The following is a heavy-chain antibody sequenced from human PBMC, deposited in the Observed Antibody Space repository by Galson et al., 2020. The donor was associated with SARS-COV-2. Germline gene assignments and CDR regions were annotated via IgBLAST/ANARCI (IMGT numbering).Heavy chain of an antibody. CDR3: ITMVRGAW. CDR2: ISSSSSYI. D-gene: IGHD3-10*01. J-gene: IGHJ4*02. Sequence: KIGESLKISCAASGFTFSSYSMNWVRQAPGKGLEWVSSISSSSSYIYYADSVKGRFTISRDNAKNSLYLQMNSLRAEDTAVYYCITMVRGAWWGQGTLVTVSS. CDR1: GFTFSSYS. V-gene: IGHV3-21*01.